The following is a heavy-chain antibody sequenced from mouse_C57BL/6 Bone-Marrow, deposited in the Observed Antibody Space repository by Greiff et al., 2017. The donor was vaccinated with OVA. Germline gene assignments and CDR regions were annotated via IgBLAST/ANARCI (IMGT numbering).Heavy chain of an antibody. V-gene: IGHV14-2*01. CDR1: GFNIKDYY. CDR2: IDPEDGET. D-gene: IGHD2-4*01. Sequence: EVQLQQSGAELVKPGASVKLSCTASGFNIKDYYMHWVKQRTEQGLEWIGMIDPEDGETKSAPKFPGKATITADTSSNTAYLQLSSLTSEDTAVYYGAREGGRDYDDFDVWGTGTTVTVSS. CDR3: AREGGRDYDDFDV. J-gene: IGHJ1*03.